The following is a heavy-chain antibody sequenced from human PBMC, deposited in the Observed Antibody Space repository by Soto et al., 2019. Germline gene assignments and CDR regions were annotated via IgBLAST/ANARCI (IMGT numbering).Heavy chain of an antibody. D-gene: IGHD2-8*01. CDR1: GYRLDAAW. J-gene: IGHJ4*02. CDR2: IKPGGSDL. CDR3: VHTVMVHTITGGHYFDY. V-gene: IGHV5-51*01. Sequence: GESLKISCKGVGYRLDAAWIGWVRQMPGKGLEWMGIIKPGGSDLRYSPSFRGQVTISADAAVNTAYLQWDSLKASDTATYYCVHTVMVHTITGGHYFDYWGPGILVTVSS.